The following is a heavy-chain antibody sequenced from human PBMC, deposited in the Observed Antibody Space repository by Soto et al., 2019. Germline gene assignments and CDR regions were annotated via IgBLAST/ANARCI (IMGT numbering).Heavy chain of an antibody. CDR3: ATAMVRGVMNY. Sequence: PSETLSLTCAVYGGSFSGYYWSWIRQPPGKGLEWIGEINHSGSTNYNPSLKCRVTTSVDTSKNQFSLKPSSVTAADTAVYYCATAMVRGVMNYWGQGTLVTVSS. D-gene: IGHD3-10*01. CDR2: INHSGST. J-gene: IGHJ4*02. V-gene: IGHV4-34*01. CDR1: GGSFSGYY.